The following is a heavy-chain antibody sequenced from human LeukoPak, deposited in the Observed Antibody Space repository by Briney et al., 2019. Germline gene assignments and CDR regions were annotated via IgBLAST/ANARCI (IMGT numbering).Heavy chain of an antibody. J-gene: IGHJ2*01. D-gene: IGHD3-10*01. V-gene: IGHV3-43*01. CDR2: ISWDGGST. CDR3: AKSMVSGSSHWYFDL. Sequence: GGSLRLSCAASGFTFDDYTMHWVRQAPGKGLEWVSLISWDGGSTYYADSVKGRFTVSRDNSKNSLYLQMNSLRTEDTALYYCAKSMVSGSSHWYFDLWGRGTLVTVSS. CDR1: GFTFDDYT.